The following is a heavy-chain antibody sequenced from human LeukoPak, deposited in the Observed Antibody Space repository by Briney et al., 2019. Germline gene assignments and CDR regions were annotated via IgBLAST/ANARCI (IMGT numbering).Heavy chain of an antibody. D-gene: IGHD6-13*01. CDR1: GFTFSDAW. Sequence: GGSLRLSCAASGFTFSDAWMSWVRQAPVKGLEWVGRIKNKIDGGTIDYAAPVKGRFTISRDDSKNMLYLQMHSLRVEDTAVYYCARSHYSSSWEYYYNYYMDVWGKGTTVTVSS. CDR3: ARSHYSSSWEYYYNYYMDV. J-gene: IGHJ6*03. V-gene: IGHV3-15*01. CDR2: IKNKIDGGTI.